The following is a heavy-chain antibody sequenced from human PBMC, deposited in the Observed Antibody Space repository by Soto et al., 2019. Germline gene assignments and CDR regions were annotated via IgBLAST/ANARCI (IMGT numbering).Heavy chain of an antibody. CDR1: GFTFSSYS. CDR3: ARELLLRLPFGAFDF. D-gene: IGHD2-15*01. Sequence: GGSLRLSCAASGFTFSSYSMNWVRRAPGKGLEWVSYISSSSSTIYYADSVKGRFTISRDNAKNSLYLQMNSLRAEDTAVYYCARELLLRLPFGAFDFPGQGTMVSVSS. V-gene: IGHV3-48*01. J-gene: IGHJ3*01. CDR2: ISSSSSTI.